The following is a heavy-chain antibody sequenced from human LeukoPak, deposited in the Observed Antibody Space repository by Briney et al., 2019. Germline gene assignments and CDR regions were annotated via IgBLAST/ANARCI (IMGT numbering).Heavy chain of an antibody. CDR3: XXXXXXXXXXXYYYMDV. Sequence: AXXXTXXGSAMHWVRQASGKGXXWVGRIRSKANSYATAYAGSVKGRFTIARDDSKKKAYLQMNSRKTEETAEXXXXXXXXXXXXXXYYYMDVWGKGTTVTVSS. CDR1: XXTXXGSA. J-gene: IGHJ6*03. V-gene: IGHV3-73*01. CDR2: IRSKANSYAT.